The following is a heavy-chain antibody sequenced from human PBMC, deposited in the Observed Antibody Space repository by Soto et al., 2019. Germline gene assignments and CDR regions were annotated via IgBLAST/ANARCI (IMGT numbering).Heavy chain of an antibody. Sequence: SVKVSCKASGGTFSSYAISWVRQAPGQGLEWMGGIIPIFGTANCAQKFQGRVTITADKSTSTAYMELSSLRSEDTAVYYCARDLGGIAAAGANWFDPWGQGTLVTVSS. CDR1: GGTFSSYA. CDR2: IIPIFGTA. J-gene: IGHJ5*02. CDR3: ARDLGGIAAAGANWFDP. V-gene: IGHV1-69*06. D-gene: IGHD6-13*01.